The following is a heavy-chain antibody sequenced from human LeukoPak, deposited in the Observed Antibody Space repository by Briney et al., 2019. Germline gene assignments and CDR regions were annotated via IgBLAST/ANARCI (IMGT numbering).Heavy chain of an antibody. J-gene: IGHJ3*02. D-gene: IGHD3/OR15-3a*01. V-gene: IGHV3-74*01. CDR2: INSDGSST. CDR3: ARAGTQDAFDI. Sequence: GGSLRLSCAASGFTFSDYYMSWIRQAPGKGLVWVSRINSDGSSTSYADSVKGRFTISRDNAKNTLYLQMNSLRAEDTAVYYCARAGTQDAFDIWGQGTMVTVSS. CDR1: GFTFSDYY.